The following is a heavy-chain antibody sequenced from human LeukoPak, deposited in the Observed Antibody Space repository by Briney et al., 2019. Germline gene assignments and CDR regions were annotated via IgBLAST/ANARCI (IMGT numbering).Heavy chain of an antibody. D-gene: IGHD2-8*02. J-gene: IGHJ4*02. CDR3: AKDGSWSCTD. V-gene: IGHV3-74*01. Sequence: GGSLRLSCAAPGFTFSSYWMHWVRQAPGKGLVWVSRINTDGSSTNYADSVKGRFTISRDNSKGSLYLQMNSLRADDTAVYYCAKDGSWSCTDWGQGTLVRVSS. CDR2: INTDGSST. CDR1: GFTFSSYW.